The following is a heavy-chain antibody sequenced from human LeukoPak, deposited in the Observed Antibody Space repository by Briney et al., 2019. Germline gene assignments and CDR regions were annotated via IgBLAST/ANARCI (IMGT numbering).Heavy chain of an antibody. V-gene: IGHV3-33*08. CDR1: GFNFSSYA. CDR3: ARYRRWESSYFSY. Sequence: GGSLRLSCAASGFNFSSYAMHWVGQAPGKGLEWVAVIWFDGSKKYYADSVKGRFTISRDNSKKTLYLEMNRLRAEDQHEYYCARYRRWESSYFSYWGQGTLVTVSS. J-gene: IGHJ4*02. CDR2: IWFDGSKK. D-gene: IGHD2-21*01.